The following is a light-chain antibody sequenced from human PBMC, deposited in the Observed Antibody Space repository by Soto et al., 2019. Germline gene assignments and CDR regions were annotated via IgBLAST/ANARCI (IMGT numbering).Light chain of an antibody. CDR3: QVFGSSPRYT. CDR1: ESVTSTY. J-gene: IGKJ2*01. Sequence: EIVLTQSPGTLSLSPGERATLSCRTSESVTSTYLAWYQQKPGQPPRLLIYAASSRATGIPDRFRGSGSGTDFTLTISRLEPEDFAGYYCQVFGSSPRYTFGRGTKLEIK. CDR2: AAS. V-gene: IGKV3-20*01.